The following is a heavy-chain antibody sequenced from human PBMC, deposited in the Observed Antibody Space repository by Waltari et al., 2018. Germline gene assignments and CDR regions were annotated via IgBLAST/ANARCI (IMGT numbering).Heavy chain of an antibody. J-gene: IGHJ6*02. Sequence: QVQLVQSGAEVKKPGASVKVSCKASGYTFTSYDINWVRQATGQGLEWMGWMKPNRGNTGYAKKFQGRVTITRNTSISTAYMELSSLRAEDTAVYYCARFDRGSGSYLSYYYYYGMDVWGQGTTVTVSS. V-gene: IGHV1-8*03. CDR2: MKPNRGNT. CDR3: ARFDRGSGSYLSYYYYYGMDV. D-gene: IGHD3-10*01. CDR1: GYTFTSYD.